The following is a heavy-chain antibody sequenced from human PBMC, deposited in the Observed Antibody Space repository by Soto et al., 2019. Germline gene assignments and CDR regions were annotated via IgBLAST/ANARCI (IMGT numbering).Heavy chain of an antibody. J-gene: IGHJ4*02. V-gene: IGHV3-23*01. CDR2: ISGSGVIT. Sequence: GGSLRLSCAASGFTLSSYAMNWVRQAPGKGLEWVSVISGSGVITYYADSVKGRFTISRDNSKNTLYLQMNSLRAEDTALYYCAKDILTGYCPFECWGQGTLVTVSS. CDR3: AKDILTGYCPFEC. CDR1: GFTLSSYA. D-gene: IGHD3-9*01.